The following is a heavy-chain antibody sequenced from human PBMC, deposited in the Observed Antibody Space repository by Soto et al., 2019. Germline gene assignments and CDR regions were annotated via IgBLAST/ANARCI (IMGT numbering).Heavy chain of an antibody. CDR3: AQIFRFFRQTVSRVDSGMAV. V-gene: IGHV2-70*01. CDR2: IDWDDEK. D-gene: IGHD3-3*01. Sequence: SGATLVSPTQTLTLTCTVSGFSLSTSGMCVGWIRQPPGKALEWLALIDWDDEKDYSASLKTRLTISKDSSKNEEALTMTNMDPSDTATYYCAQIFRFFRQTVSRVDSGMAVWGKGTKATVTS. CDR1: GFSLSTSGMC. J-gene: IGHJ6*04.